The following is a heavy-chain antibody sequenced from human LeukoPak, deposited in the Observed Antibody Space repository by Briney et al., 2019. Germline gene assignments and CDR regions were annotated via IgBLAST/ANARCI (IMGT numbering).Heavy chain of an antibody. V-gene: IGHV1-69*04. CDR2: IIPILGIA. CDR3: ARDFWEWELPGAFDI. CDR1: GGTFSSYA. Sequence: GASVKVSCKASGGTFSSYAISWVRQAPGQGLEWMGRIIPILGIANYAQKFQGRVTITADKSTSTAYMELRSLRSDDTAVYYCARDFWEWELPGAFDIWGQGTMVTVSS. D-gene: IGHD1-26*01. J-gene: IGHJ3*02.